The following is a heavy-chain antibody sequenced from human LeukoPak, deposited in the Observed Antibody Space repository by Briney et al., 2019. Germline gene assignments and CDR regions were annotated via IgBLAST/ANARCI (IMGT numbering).Heavy chain of an antibody. CDR2: IWYDGSNK. CDR1: GFTFSSYV. J-gene: IGHJ4*02. D-gene: IGHD1-26*01. Sequence: GRSLRLSCAASGFTFSSYVTHWVRQAPGKGLEWVTVIWYDGSNKYYADSVKGRFTISRDNSKNTLYLQMNSLRAEDTAVYYCARPTYSGSYYWFDYWGQGTLVTVSS. V-gene: IGHV3-33*01. CDR3: ARPTYSGSYYWFDY.